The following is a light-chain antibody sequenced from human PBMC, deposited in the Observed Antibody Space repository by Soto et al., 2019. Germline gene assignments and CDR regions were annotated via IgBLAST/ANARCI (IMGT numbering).Light chain of an antibody. CDR3: CSFAGSSTYVV. J-gene: IGLJ2*01. CDR1: SSDVGSSNL. V-gene: IGLV2-23*01. CDR2: DGT. Sequence: QSALTQPASVSGSPGQSITISCTGTSSDVGSSNLVSWYQLHPGKAPKLMIYDGTKRPSGVSNRFSGSKSGNTASLTISGLQAEDEADYNCCSFAGSSTYVVFGGGTKLTVL.